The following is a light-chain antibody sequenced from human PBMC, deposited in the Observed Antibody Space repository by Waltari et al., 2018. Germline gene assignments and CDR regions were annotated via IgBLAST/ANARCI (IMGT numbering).Light chain of an antibody. CDR3: QQRAHWPLT. CDR2: DAS. Sequence: DTVLTQSPVTLAFSPGETATLSCRASQSISSFLAWYQQKPGQSPRLLIYDASHRATGIPARFSGTGSGTDFTLTIDHLESDDFAVYYCQQRAHWPLTFGGGTKVEV. V-gene: IGKV3-11*01. J-gene: IGKJ4*01. CDR1: QSISSF.